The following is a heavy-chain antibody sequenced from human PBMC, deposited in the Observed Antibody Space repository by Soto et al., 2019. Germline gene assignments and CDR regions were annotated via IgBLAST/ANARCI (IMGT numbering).Heavy chain of an antibody. J-gene: IGHJ4*02. V-gene: IGHV4-59*11. CDR3: ARSNRYSEY. CDR2: IYYNGNT. D-gene: IGHD1-20*01. CDR1: GGSISNHY. Sequence: QVQLQESGPGLVKPSETLSLTCTVSGGSISNHYWSWIRQPPGKGLEWIGYIYYNGNTNYNPSLKSRGTMSVDTSKNQFSLKLSSVTAPDTAVYYCARSNRYSEYWGQGTLVTVSS.